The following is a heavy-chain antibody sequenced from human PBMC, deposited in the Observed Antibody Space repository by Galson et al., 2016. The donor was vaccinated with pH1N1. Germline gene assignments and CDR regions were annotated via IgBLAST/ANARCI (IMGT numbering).Heavy chain of an antibody. J-gene: IGHJ6*03. CDR2: INHSGST. CDR3: ARGNPYHHYYPSMDV. Sequence: ETLSLTCAVYGGSFSGYYWSWIRQPPGKGLEWIGEINHSGSTKYNPSLKSRVIISVDTSKDQFSLRLSSVTAADTAVYYCARGNPYHHYYPSMDVWGKGTTVTVSS. V-gene: IGHV4-34*01. CDR1: GGSFSGYY. D-gene: IGHD3-16*01.